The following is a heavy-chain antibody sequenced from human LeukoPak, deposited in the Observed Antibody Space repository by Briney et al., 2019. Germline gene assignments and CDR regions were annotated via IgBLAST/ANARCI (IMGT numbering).Heavy chain of an antibody. V-gene: IGHV3-49*04. CDR2: IRSETYGGTT. CDR1: GSTFGDHA. J-gene: IGHJ6*01. D-gene: IGHD5-18*01. CDR3: TRGPIQLWLYHGMDV. Sequence: GGSLRLSCTVSGSTFGDHAMSWVRQAPGKGLEWVGFIRSETYGGTTEYAASVKGRFIISRDDSTSIAYLQMNSLKTEDTAVYYCTRGPIQLWLYHGMDVWGQGTTVTVSS.